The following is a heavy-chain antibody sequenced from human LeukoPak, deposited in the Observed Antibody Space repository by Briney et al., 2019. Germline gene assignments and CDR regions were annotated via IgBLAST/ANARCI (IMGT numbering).Heavy chain of an antibody. CDR3: ARYVVYGSGKYYFDY. V-gene: IGHV4-39*01. J-gene: IGHJ4*02. Sequence: SETLSLTCTVSGGSISMSSYFWGWIRQPPGKGLEWIASINYSGSTYYNPSLKSRVTISVDTSDNQFSLKLSSVTAADTAVYYCARYVVYGSGKYYFDYWGQGTLVTVSS. CDR1: GGSISMSSYF. CDR2: INYSGST. D-gene: IGHD3-10*01.